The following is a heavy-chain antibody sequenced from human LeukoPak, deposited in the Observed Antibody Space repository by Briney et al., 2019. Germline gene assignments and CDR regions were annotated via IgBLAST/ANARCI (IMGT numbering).Heavy chain of an antibody. CDR2: INHSGGT. V-gene: IGHV4-34*01. J-gene: IGHJ4*02. D-gene: IGHD2-15*01. CDR1: GGSFSGYY. Sequence: SETLSLTCAVYGGSFSGYYWSWIRQPPGKGLEWIGEINHSGGTNYNPSLKSRVTISVDTSKNQFSLKLSSVTAADTAVYYCARRGVYCSGSSCYHDYWGQGTLVTVSS. CDR3: ARRGVYCSGSSCYHDY.